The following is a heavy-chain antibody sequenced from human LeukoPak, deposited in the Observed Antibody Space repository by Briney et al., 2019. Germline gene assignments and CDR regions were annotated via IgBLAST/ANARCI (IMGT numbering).Heavy chain of an antibody. CDR2: INHSGST. D-gene: IGHD2-15*01. V-gene: IGHV4-34*01. Sequence: KASETLSLTCAVSGGSSSGYYWSWIRQPPGKGLEWIGEINHSGSTNYNPSLKSRVTISVDTSKNQFSLKLSSVTAADTAVYYCARHLVASPLFDYWGQGTLVTVSS. CDR3: ARHLVASPLFDY. CDR1: GGSSSGYY. J-gene: IGHJ4*02.